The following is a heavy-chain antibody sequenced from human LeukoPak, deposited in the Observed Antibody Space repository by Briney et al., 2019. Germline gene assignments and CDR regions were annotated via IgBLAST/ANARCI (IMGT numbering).Heavy chain of an antibody. CDR1: GFTFSSYS. Sequence: PGGSLRLSCAASGFTFSSYSMNWVRQAPGKWLEWVSSNSSSSSYIYYADSVKGRFTISRDNAKNSLYLQMNSLRAEDTAVYYCARDRGYYDILTGLRPGAFDIWGQGTMVTVSS. J-gene: IGHJ3*02. CDR2: NSSSSSYI. V-gene: IGHV3-21*01. D-gene: IGHD3-9*01. CDR3: ARDRGYYDILTGLRPGAFDI.